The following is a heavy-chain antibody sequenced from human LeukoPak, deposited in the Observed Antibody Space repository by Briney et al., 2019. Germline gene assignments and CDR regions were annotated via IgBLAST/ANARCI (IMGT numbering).Heavy chain of an antibody. J-gene: IGHJ4*02. CDR2: ISSTSAYI. V-gene: IGHV3-21*01. D-gene: IGHD3-22*01. CDR1: GFTFSSDS. CDR3: ARRGDYYDSSGYDY. Sequence: GGSLRLSCAASGFTFSSDSMHWVRQAPGKGLEWVSSISSTSAYIYYADSVKGRFTISRDNAKNSLYLQMNSLRAEDTAVYYCARRGDYYDSSGYDYWGQGTLVTVSS.